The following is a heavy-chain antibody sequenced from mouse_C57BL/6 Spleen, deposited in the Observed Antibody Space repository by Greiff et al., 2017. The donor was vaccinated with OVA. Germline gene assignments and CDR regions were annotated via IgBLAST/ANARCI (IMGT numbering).Heavy chain of an antibody. Sequence: VQLQQSGAELARPGASVKLSCKASGYTFTSYGISWVKQRTGQGLEWIGEIYPRSGNTYYNEKFKGKATLTADKSSSTAYMELRSLTSEDSAVYFCARYSSGGDWYFDVWGTGTTVTVSS. CDR1: GYTFTSYG. J-gene: IGHJ1*03. V-gene: IGHV1-81*01. CDR3: ARYSSGGDWYFDV. CDR2: IYPRSGNT.